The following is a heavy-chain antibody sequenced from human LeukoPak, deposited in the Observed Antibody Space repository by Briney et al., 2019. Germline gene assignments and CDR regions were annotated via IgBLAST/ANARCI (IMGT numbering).Heavy chain of an antibody. CDR3: ARAPPDIVVVPALSWFDP. D-gene: IGHD2-2*01. J-gene: IGHJ5*02. V-gene: IGHV1-69*04. CDR1: GGTFSSYA. CDR2: IIPILGIA. Sequence: ASVKVSCKASGGTFSSYAITWVRQAPGQGLEWMGRIIPILGIANYAQKFQGRVTITADKSTSTAYMELSSLRSEDTAVYYCARAPPDIVVVPALSWFDPWGQGTLVTVSS.